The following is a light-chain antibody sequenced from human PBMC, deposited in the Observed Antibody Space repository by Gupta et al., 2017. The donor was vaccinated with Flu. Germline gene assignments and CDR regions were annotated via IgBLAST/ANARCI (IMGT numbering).Light chain of an antibody. CDR3: QRYARLPPHT. J-gene: IGKJ4*01. Sequence: DIQMTQSPSSLSASVGDRVTITCQASQDISNYLHWYQHKPGEAPKLLIYDASNWQTGVPSRFSGSGFGKHFTFTISSRQPEDIATSFCQRYARLPPHTFGGGTKLEIK. CDR2: DAS. CDR1: QDISNY. V-gene: IGKV1-33*01.